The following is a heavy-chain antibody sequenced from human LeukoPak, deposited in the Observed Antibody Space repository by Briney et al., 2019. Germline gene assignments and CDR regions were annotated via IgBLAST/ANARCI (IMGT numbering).Heavy chain of an antibody. CDR3: ARGGAYYYDSSGSFDY. CDR1: GGSISSYY. CDR2: IYYSGST. V-gene: IGHV4-59*01. D-gene: IGHD3-22*01. J-gene: IGHJ4*02. Sequence: SETLSLTCTVSGGSISSYYWSWIRQPPGKGLEWIGYIYYSGSTNYNPSLKSRVTISVDTSKNQFSLKLSSVTAADTAVYHCARGGAYYYDSSGSFDYWGQGTLVTVSS.